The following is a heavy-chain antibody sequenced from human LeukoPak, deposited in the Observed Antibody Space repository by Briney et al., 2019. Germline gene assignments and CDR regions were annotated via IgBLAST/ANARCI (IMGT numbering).Heavy chain of an antibody. V-gene: IGHV3-23*01. D-gene: IGHD5-18*01. Sequence: PGGSLRLSCAASGFIFSNYGMNWVRQAPGKGLEWVAAISASGSATSYADSVRGRFTISRDNFKNTLYLQMNSLRAEDTAVYYCAKGGYSYGYFDYWGQGILVTVSS. J-gene: IGHJ4*02. CDR3: AKGGYSYGYFDY. CDR2: ISASGSAT. CDR1: GFIFSNYG.